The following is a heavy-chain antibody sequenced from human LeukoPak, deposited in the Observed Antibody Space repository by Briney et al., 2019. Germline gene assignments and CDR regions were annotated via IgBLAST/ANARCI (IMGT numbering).Heavy chain of an antibody. D-gene: IGHD3-10*01. CDR1: GYTFTGYY. Sequence: ASVKVSCKASGYTFTGYYMHWVRQAPGQGLEWMGIINPSGGSTSYAQKFQGRVTMTRDMSTSTVYMELSSLRSEDTAVYYCARDGNHGGLLWFGTAIKPDYWGQGTLVTVSS. J-gene: IGHJ4*02. V-gene: IGHV1-46*01. CDR3: ARDGNHGGLLWFGTAIKPDY. CDR2: INPSGGST.